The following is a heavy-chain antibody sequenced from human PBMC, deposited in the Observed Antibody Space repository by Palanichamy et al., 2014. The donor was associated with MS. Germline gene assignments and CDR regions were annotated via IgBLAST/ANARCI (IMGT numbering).Heavy chain of an antibody. CDR2: INNDGTRT. CDR1: GFTLSAAW. D-gene: IGHD1-20*01. Sequence: EVQLVESGGALVQPGGSQRLSCAASGFTLSAAWMHWVRQAPGKGLLWVSCINNDGTRTTYADSVRGRFTISRDAAKNTLYLQMNTLRAEDTAVYYCATAGPNWRIDSWGQGTLVAVSS. J-gene: IGHJ4*02. CDR3: ATAGPNWRIDS. V-gene: IGHV3-74*01.